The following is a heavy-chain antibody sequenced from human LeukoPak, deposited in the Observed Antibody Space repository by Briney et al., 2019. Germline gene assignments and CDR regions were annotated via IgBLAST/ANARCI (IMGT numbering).Heavy chain of an antibody. D-gene: IGHD3-22*01. CDR3: TRVDDYDSSGPDY. V-gene: IGHV3-49*03. Sequence: GRSLRLSCTASGFTFGDYAMSWFRQAPGKGLEWVGFIRSKAYGGTTEYAASVKGRFTISRDDSKSIAYLQMNSLKTEDTAVYYCTRVDDYDSSGPDYWGQGTLVTVSS. J-gene: IGHJ4*02. CDR1: GFTFGDYA. CDR2: IRSKAYGGTT.